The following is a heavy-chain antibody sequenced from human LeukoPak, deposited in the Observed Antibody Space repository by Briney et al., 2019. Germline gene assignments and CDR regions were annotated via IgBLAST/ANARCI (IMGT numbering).Heavy chain of an antibody. V-gene: IGHV3-11*03. J-gene: IGHJ6*02. CDR1: GFTFSSYS. CDR3: ARRQVVGGYYYGMDV. Sequence: GGSLRLSCAASGFTFSSYSMSWIRQAPGKGLECVSYITSSGAYANHADSVKGRFTISRDNAKNSLYLQMSSLRAEDTAVYYCARRQVVGGYYYGMDVWGQGTTVTVSS. D-gene: IGHD2-15*01. CDR2: ITSSGAYA.